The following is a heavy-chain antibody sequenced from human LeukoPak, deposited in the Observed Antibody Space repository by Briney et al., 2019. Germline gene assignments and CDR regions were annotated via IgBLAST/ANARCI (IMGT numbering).Heavy chain of an antibody. CDR2: ISSSSSYI. CDR3: AHGRFGELYYFDY. J-gene: IGHJ4*02. V-gene: IGHV3-21*01. CDR1: GFTFSSYS. Sequence: NTGGSLRLSCAASGFTFSSYSMNWVRQAPGKGLEWVSSISSSSSYIYYADSVKGRFTISRDNAKNSLYLQMNSLRAEDTAVYYCAHGRFGELYYFDYWGQGTLVTVSS. D-gene: IGHD3-10*01.